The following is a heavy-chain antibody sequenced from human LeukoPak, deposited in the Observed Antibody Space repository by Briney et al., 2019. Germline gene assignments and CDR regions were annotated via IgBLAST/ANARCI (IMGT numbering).Heavy chain of an antibody. V-gene: IGHV3-9*01. D-gene: IGHD6-19*01. Sequence: GGSLRLSCAASGFTFDDYAMHWVRQAPGKGLEWVSGISWNSGSIGYVDSVKGRFTISRDNAKNSLYLQMNSLRVEDTALYYCAKPHTSGWPGAGAFDIWGQGTMVTVSS. J-gene: IGHJ3*02. CDR3: AKPHTSGWPGAGAFDI. CDR1: GFTFDDYA. CDR2: ISWNSGSI.